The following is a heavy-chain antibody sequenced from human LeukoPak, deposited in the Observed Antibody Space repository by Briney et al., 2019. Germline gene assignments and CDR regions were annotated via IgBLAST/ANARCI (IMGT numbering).Heavy chain of an antibody. CDR2: ISAYNGNT. D-gene: IGHD4-17*01. J-gene: IGHJ4*02. Sequence: GASVKVSCKASGYTFTSYGISWVRQAPGQGLEWMGWISAYNGNTNYAQKLQGRVTMTTDTSTSTAYMELRSLRSDDTAVYYCARLPCRVPMTTVTTCYFDYWGQGTLVTVSS. CDR1: GYTFTSYG. V-gene: IGHV1-18*01. CDR3: ARLPCRVPMTTVTTCYFDY.